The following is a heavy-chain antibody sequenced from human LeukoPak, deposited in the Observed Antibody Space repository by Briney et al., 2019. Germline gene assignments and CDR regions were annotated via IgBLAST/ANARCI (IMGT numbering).Heavy chain of an antibody. V-gene: IGHV3-7*01. Sequence: GGSLRLSCAASGFTFTTYWMSWVRQAPGQGLEWAAHIKQDRSEKYYVDSVKGRFTIARDNAKNSLYLQMNSLRDEDTAVYYCARDPSRGYNYGYGDYWGQGTLVIVSS. J-gene: IGHJ4*02. D-gene: IGHD5-18*01. CDR1: GFTFTTYW. CDR3: ARDPSRGYNYGYGDY. CDR2: IKQDRSEK.